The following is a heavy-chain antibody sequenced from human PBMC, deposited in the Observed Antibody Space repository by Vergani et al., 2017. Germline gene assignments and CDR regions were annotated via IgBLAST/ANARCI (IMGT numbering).Heavy chain of an antibody. Sequence: EVQLVESGGGLVQPGGSLGLSCAASGFTFRSYWMSWVRRAPGKGLEWVANIKQDGSEKYYVESVKGRFTISRDNAKNSLSLQMNSLRDEDTAFYYCARGVGDYGDFYDYWGQGTLVTVSS. J-gene: IGHJ4*02. D-gene: IGHD4-17*01. CDR3: ARGVGDYGDFYDY. V-gene: IGHV3-7*03. CDR2: IKQDGSEK. CDR1: GFTFRSYW.